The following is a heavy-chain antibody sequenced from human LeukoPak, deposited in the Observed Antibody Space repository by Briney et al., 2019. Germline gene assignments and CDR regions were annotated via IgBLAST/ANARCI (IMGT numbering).Heavy chain of an antibody. CDR2: IKSKIDGGTT. J-gene: IGHJ3*02. CDR1: GFTFSNAW. D-gene: IGHD4-23*01. V-gene: IGHV3-15*01. CDR3: ATRYGGTLDAFDI. Sequence: PGGSLRLSCAASGFTFSNAWMSWVHQAPGKGLEWVGRIKSKIDGGTTNYAAPVKGRFTISRDDSKNTLYLQMNSLKTEDTAVYYCATRYGGTLDAFDIWGQGTMVTVSS.